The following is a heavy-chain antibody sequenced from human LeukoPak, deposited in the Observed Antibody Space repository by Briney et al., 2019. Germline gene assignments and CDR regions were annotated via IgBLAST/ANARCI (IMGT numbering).Heavy chain of an antibody. D-gene: IGHD2-21*02. J-gene: IGHJ4*02. CDR1: GFTFSSYG. V-gene: IGHV3-30*02. CDR3: ARGPSLYCGGDCYSPWGSVGVDY. Sequence: PGRSLRLSCAASGFTFSSYGMHWVRQAPGKGLEWVAFIRYDGSNKYYADSVKGRFTISRDNSKNTLYLQMNSLRAEDTAVYYCARGPSLYCGGDCYSPWGSVGVDYRGQGTLVTVSS. CDR2: IRYDGSNK.